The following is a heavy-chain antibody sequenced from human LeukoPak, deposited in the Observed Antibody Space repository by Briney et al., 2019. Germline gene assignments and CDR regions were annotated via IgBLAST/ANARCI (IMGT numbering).Heavy chain of an antibody. D-gene: IGHD6-13*01. CDR2: INSDGRST. CDR3: VREKSRYSTSWSSGVWFDP. Sequence: PGGSLRLSCAASGFTFSSYWMHWVRQAPGKGLVWVSRINSDGRSTTYADSVKGRFTISRDNAKNTLYLQMNSLRVEDTAVYYCVREKSRYSTSWSSGVWFDPWGQGTLVTVSS. J-gene: IGHJ5*02. CDR1: GFTFSSYW. V-gene: IGHV3-74*01.